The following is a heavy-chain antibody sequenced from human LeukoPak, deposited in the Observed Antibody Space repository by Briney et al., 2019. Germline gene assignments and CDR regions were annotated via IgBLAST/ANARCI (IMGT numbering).Heavy chain of an antibody. J-gene: IGHJ5*02. V-gene: IGHV1-3*01. CDR2: INAGNGNT. CDR3: ARGPGYSSGLNWFDP. Sequence: ASVKVSCKASGYTFTSYAMHWVRQAPGQRLEWMGWINAGNGNTEYSQKFRGRVTITRDTSASTAYMELSSLRSEDTAVYYCARGPGYSSGLNWFDPWGQGTLVTVSS. CDR1: GYTFTSYA. D-gene: IGHD6-19*01.